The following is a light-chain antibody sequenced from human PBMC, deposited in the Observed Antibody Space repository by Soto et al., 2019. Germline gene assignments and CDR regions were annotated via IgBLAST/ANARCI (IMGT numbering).Light chain of an antibody. V-gene: IGKV1-33*01. J-gene: IGKJ5*01. CDR1: QDINNY. Sequence: DIPMTQSPPSLSASVGDRVTITCQASQDINNYLKWYQQKAGKAPKLLIYDAANLETGVPSRFSGSGSGTDFIFTISSLQPEDVATYYCQQHDNLPPTFGHGTRLEIK. CDR2: DAA. CDR3: QQHDNLPPT.